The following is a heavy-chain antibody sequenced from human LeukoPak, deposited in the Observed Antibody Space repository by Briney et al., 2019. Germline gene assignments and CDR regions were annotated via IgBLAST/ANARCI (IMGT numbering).Heavy chain of an antibody. J-gene: IGHJ6*03. V-gene: IGHV1-18*01. CDR2: ISAYNGNT. CDR3: ARAEKPNWGNYYYYCMDV. CDR1: GYTFTSYG. D-gene: IGHD7-27*01. Sequence: ASVKVSCKASGYTFTSYGISWARQAPGQGLEWMGWISAYNGNTNFAQKLQDRVTMTTDTSTSTAYMELRSLRPDDTAVYYCARAEKPNWGNYYYYCMDVWGKGTTVTVSS.